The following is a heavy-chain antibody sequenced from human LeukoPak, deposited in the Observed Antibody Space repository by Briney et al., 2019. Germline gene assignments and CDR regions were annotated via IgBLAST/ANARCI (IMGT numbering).Heavy chain of an antibody. D-gene: IGHD3-3*01. V-gene: IGHV1-8*03. CDR1: GYTFTSYD. Sequence: ASVKVSCKASGYTFTSYDINWVRQATGQGLEWMGWMNPNSGNTGYAQKFQGRVTITRNTSISTAYMELSSLRSEDTAVYYCARACPGVGSGYCNVDYWGQGTLVTVSS. J-gene: IGHJ4*02. CDR2: MNPNSGNT. CDR3: ARACPGVGSGYCNVDY.